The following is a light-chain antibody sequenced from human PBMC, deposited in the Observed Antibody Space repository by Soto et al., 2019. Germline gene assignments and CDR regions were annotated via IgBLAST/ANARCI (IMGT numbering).Light chain of an antibody. Sequence: QSVLTQPPSVSGAPGQRVTISCTGDSCNIGAGYDVHWYQQLPGTAPKLLIYVNINRPSGVPDRFSASRSDSSASLAITGLQAEDEADYYCHSYDSSLSVVFGGGTQLTVL. CDR2: VNI. J-gene: IGLJ2*01. CDR1: SCNIGAGYD. V-gene: IGLV1-40*01. CDR3: HSYDSSLSVV.